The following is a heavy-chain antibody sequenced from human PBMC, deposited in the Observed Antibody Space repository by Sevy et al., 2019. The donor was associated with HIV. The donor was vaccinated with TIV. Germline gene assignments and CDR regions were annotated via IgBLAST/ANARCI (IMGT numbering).Heavy chain of an antibody. CDR1: GFTFSSYA. V-gene: IGHV3-23*01. J-gene: IGHJ4*02. CDR3: AKDETRITIFGVVGIDY. D-gene: IGHD3-3*01. CDR2: ISGSGGST. Sequence: GGSLRLSCAASGFTFSSYAMSWVRQAPGKGLKWVSAISGSGGSTYYADSVKGRFTISRDNSKNTLYLQMNSLRAEDTAVYYCAKDETRITIFGVVGIDYWGQGTLVTVSS.